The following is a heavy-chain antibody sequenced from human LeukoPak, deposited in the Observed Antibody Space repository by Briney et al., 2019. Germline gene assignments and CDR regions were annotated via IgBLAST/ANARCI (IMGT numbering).Heavy chain of an antibody. V-gene: IGHV1-69*04. CDR1: GGTFSNYA. CDR2: IIPFLGIA. D-gene: IGHD3-22*01. CDR3: AGGHYDRSAYFPYYFDS. Sequence: ASVKVSCKASGGTFSNYAISWVRQAPGQGLEWMGRIIPFLGIAFYSQTFQGRVTITADKSTSTAHMELSSLISDDTAVYYCAGGHYDRSAYFPYYFDSWGQGTLVPVSS. J-gene: IGHJ4*02.